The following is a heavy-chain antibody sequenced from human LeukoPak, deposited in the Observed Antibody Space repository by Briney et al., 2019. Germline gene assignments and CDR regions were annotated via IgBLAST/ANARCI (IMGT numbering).Heavy chain of an antibody. CDR3: ARLYEAGILYYYYYMDV. J-gene: IGHJ6*03. CDR1: GYTFTSYG. CDR2: ISAYNGNT. V-gene: IGHV1-18*01. Sequence: ASVKVSCKASGYTFTSYGISWVRQAPGQGLEWMGGISAYNGNTNYAQKLQDRVTMTTDTSTSTAYMELRSLRSDDTAVYYCARLYEAGILYYYYYMDVWGKGTTVTVSS. D-gene: IGHD1-1*01.